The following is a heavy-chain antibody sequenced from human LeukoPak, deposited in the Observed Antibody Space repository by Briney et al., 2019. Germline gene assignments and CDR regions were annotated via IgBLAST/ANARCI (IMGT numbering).Heavy chain of an antibody. J-gene: IGHJ4*02. CDR3: AKFCSSTSCLYDDY. V-gene: IGHV3-30*02. Sequence: GGSLRLSCAASGFTFSSYGMHWVRQAPGKGLEWVAFIRYDGSNKYYADSVKGRFTISRDNSKNTLYLQMNSLRAEDTAVYYCAKFCSSTSCLYDDYWGQGTLVTVSS. CDR1: GFTFSSYG. CDR2: IRYDGSNK. D-gene: IGHD2-2*01.